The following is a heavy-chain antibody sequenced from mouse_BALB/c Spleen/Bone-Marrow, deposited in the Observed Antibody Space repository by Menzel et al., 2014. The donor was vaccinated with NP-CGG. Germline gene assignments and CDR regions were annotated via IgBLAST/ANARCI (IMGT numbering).Heavy chain of an antibody. Sequence: VQLVESGAELVKPGASVKLSCKASGYTFTSYWMHWVKQRPGQGLEWIGEINPSNGRTNYNEKFKSKATLTVDKSSSTAYMQLSSLTSEDSAVYCCALYYYGSLDYWGQGTTLTVSS. CDR2: INPSNGRT. V-gene: IGHV1S81*02. CDR3: ALYYYGSLDY. D-gene: IGHD1-1*01. CDR1: GYTFTSYW. J-gene: IGHJ2*01.